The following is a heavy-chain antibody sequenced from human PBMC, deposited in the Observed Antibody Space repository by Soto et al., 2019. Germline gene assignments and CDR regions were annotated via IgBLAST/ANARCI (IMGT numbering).Heavy chain of an antibody. D-gene: IGHD6-13*01. J-gene: IGHJ6*02. CDR1: GGTFSSYA. CDR2: IIPIFGTA. CDR3: ARGSLEIAAANYYYYYGMDV. Sequence: SVKVSCTASGGTFSSYAISWVRQAPGQGLEWMGGIIPIFGTANYAQKFQGRVTITADESTSAAYMELSSLRSEDTAVYYCARGSLEIAAANYYYYYGMDVWGQGTTVTVSS. V-gene: IGHV1-69*13.